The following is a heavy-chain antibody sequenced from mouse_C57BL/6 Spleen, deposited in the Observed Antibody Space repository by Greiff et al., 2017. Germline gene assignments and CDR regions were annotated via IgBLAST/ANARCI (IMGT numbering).Heavy chain of an antibody. Sequence: QVQLQQPGAELVKPGASVKLSCKASGYTFTSYWMHWVKQRPGPGLEWIGMIHTNSGRTNYNATFQSKATLTVDKSYSPAYMQLSILTSEDSAVYCCARGDGYSFADWGQGTLVTVSA. CDR3: ARGDGYSFAD. V-gene: IGHV1-64*01. CDR2: IHTNSGRT. D-gene: IGHD2-3*01. CDR1: GYTFTSYW. J-gene: IGHJ3*01.